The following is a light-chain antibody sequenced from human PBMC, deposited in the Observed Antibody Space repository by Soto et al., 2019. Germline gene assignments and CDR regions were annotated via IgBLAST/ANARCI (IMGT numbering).Light chain of an antibody. CDR2: GAS. CDR3: QQYGSSPPWT. CDR1: QRVSSY. V-gene: IGKV3-20*01. J-gene: IGKJ1*01. Sequence: VMTQSPATLSVSPGERATLSFRAGQRVSSYLAWYQQKPGQAPRLLIYGASSRATGIPDRFSGSGSGTDFTLTISRLEPEDFAVYYCQQYGSSPPWTFGQGTKVDIK.